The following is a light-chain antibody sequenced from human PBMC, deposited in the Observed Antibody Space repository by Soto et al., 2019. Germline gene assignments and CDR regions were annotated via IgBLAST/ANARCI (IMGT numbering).Light chain of an antibody. CDR3: QQYNSYSLWT. V-gene: IGKV1-5*03. CDR1: QSISTW. Sequence: DIQITQSPSTLSASIGDRVTITCRASQSISTWLAWYQQKPGKAPKLLIYKASSLQSGVPSRFSGSGSGTEFTLNISSLQPADFATYYCQQYNSYSLWTFGQGTKVEIK. J-gene: IGKJ1*01. CDR2: KAS.